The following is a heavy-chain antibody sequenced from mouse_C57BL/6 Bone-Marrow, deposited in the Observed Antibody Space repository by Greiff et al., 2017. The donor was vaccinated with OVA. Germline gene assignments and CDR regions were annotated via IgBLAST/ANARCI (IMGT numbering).Heavy chain of an antibody. Sequence: EVKLQESGGDLVKPGGSLKLSCAASGFTFSSYGMSWVRQTPDKRLEWVATISSGGSYTYYPDSVKGRFTISRDNAKNTLYLQMSSLKSEDTAMYYCARDGYSWFAYWGQGTLVTVSA. CDR2: ISSGGSYT. D-gene: IGHD2-3*01. CDR3: ARDGYSWFAY. CDR1: GFTFSSYG. V-gene: IGHV5-6*01. J-gene: IGHJ3*01.